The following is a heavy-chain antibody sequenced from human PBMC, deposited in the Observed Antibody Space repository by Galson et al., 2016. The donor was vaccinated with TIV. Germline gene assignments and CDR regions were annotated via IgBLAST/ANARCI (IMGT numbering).Heavy chain of an antibody. D-gene: IGHD5-24*01. CDR3: ALVGGVSPRDKDGYKFLWSHRPG. CDR2: IIPAFGTV. J-gene: IGHJ4*02. V-gene: IGHV1-69*06. Sequence: SVKVSCKASGGTFTSYAINWVRQAPGQGLEWMGVIIPAFGTVNFAQRFRGRVVMTADKPTSTAYMELSSLTFGDTAMYFCALVGGVSPRDKDGYKFLWSHRPGWGQGTRVTVSS. CDR1: GGTFTSYA.